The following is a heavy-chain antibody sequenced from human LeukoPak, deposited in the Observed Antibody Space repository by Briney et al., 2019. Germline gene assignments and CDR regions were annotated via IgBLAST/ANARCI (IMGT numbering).Heavy chain of an antibody. CDR1: GYTFTSYY. Sequence: ASVKVSCKASGYTFTSYYMHWVRQAPGQGLEWLGIINPSGGSTSYAQKFQGRVTMTRDTSTSTVYMELSSLRSEDTAVYYCARSVGDYGGNSGSFDYWGQGTLVTVSS. J-gene: IGHJ4*02. D-gene: IGHD4-23*01. V-gene: IGHV1-46*01. CDR3: ARSVGDYGGNSGSFDY. CDR2: INPSGGST.